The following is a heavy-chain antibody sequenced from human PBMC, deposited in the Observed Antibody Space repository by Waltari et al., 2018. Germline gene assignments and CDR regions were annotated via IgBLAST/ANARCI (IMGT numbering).Heavy chain of an antibody. CDR1: GGSISSSSSYY. CDR3: ARGSPYEY. CDR2: ISYTGST. J-gene: IGHJ4*02. Sequence: QLQLQESGPGLVKPSETLSLTCTVSGGSISSSSSYYWGWIRQPPGKGLEYIGSISYTGSTSYNPSLKSRVTISVDTSKNQFSMKLSSVTAADTAVYHCARGSPYEYWGQGTPVTVSS. V-gene: IGHV4-39*01.